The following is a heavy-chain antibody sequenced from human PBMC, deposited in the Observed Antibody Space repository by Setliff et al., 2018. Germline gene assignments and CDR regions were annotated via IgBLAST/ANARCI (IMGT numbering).Heavy chain of an antibody. CDR3: ARDLNVDDCGGDCHLPFYYYYLDV. D-gene: IGHD2-21*02. CDR2: ISGSGGST. Sequence: PGGSLRLSCAASGFTFSSYAMSWVRQAPGKGLEWVSAISGSGGSTYYADSVKGRFTISRDNSKNTLYLQMNSLRAEDTAVYYCARDLNVDDCGGDCHLPFYYYYLDVWGKGTTVTVSS. J-gene: IGHJ6*03. CDR1: GFTFSSYA. V-gene: IGHV3-23*01.